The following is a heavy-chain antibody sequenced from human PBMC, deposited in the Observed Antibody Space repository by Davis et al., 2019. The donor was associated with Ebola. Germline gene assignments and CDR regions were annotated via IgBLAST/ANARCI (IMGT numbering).Heavy chain of an antibody. D-gene: IGHD1-7*01. V-gene: IGHV4-4*02. CDR2: IYHSGST. Sequence: MPSETLSLTCVVSGGSISSTNWWSWLCPPPGKGLAWTGEIYHSGSTNYNPSLQSRITISVDKSKNQFSLNLSSVTAADTAVYYCARDFSVGTTGSYQYAIDVWGQGTTVTVSS. CDR1: GGSISSTNW. CDR3: ARDFSVGTTGSYQYAIDV. J-gene: IGHJ6*02.